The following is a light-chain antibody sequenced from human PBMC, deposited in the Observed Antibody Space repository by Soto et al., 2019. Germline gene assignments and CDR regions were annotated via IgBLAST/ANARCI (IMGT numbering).Light chain of an antibody. CDR3: QNFGSAPQT. CDR1: QGIRHY. CDR2: EAS. Sequence: DIQMTQSPSSLSASVGDRVTITCRASQGIRHYLAWYQQKPGKVPKLLINEASNLQSVVPSRFRGGGSGTEFTLTISSLQPEDVATYYCQNFGSAPQTFGQGTKVEIK. V-gene: IGKV1-27*01. J-gene: IGKJ1*01.